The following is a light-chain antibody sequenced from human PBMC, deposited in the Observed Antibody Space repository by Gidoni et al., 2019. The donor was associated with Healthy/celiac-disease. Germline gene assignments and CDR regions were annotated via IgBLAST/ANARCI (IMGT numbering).Light chain of an antibody. J-gene: IGKJ1*01. CDR1: QGISNY. CDR2: AAS. CDR3: QKYNSASRT. V-gene: IGKV1-27*01. Sequence: DLQLTQPPSSLSASVGDRVTITCRASQGISNYLAWYQQKPGKVPKLLIYAASTLQTGVPSRFSGSGSGTDFTLTISSLQPEDVATYYCQKYNSASRTFGQGTKVEIK.